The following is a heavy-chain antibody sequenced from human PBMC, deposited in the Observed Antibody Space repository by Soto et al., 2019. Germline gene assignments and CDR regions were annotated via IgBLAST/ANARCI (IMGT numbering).Heavy chain of an antibody. D-gene: IGHD2-2*01. Sequence: ASLKVACKVSGYSLTELSMHWGRLAPGKGLEWMGGFDPEDGETIYAQKFQGRVTMTEDTSTDTAYMELSSLRSEDTVVYYCATGSYCSSTSCYHNWFDPCGQGPLVTVSS. V-gene: IGHV1-24*01. CDR3: ATGSYCSSTSCYHNWFDP. CDR1: GYSLTELS. CDR2: FDPEDGET. J-gene: IGHJ5*02.